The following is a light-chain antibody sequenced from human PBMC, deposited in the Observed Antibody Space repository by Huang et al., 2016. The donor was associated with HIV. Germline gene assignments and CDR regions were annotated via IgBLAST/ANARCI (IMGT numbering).Light chain of an antibody. CDR1: QSVSSY. J-gene: IGKJ2*01. CDR2: DAS. CDR3: QQRSNWPQYT. V-gene: IGKV3-11*01. Sequence: EIVLTQSPATLSLSPGERATLSCRASQSVSSYLAWYQRKPGQAPRLLIYDASNRATGIPARFSGSGSGTDFTLTISSLEPEDFAVYYCQQRSNWPQYTFGQGTKLEIK.